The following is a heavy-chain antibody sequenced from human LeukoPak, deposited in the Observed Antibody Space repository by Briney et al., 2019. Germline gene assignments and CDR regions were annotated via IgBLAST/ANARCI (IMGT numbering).Heavy chain of an antibody. Sequence: SGPTLVNPTQTLTLTCTFSGFSITTGGVGVGWIRQPPGKALEWLALIYWDDDKRYSTSLKSRLTITKDTSKNQVVLTMTNMDPVDTATYYCAHKGIGTTRFDYWGQGTLVTVSS. V-gene: IGHV2-5*02. J-gene: IGHJ4*02. CDR1: GFSITTGGVG. CDR2: IYWDDDK. D-gene: IGHD1-1*01. CDR3: AHKGIGTTRFDY.